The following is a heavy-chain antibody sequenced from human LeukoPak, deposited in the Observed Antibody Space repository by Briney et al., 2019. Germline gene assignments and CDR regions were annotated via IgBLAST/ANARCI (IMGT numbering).Heavy chain of an antibody. Sequence: HAGGSLRLSCAASGFTFSSYWMSWVRQAPGKGLEWVANIKQDGSEKYYVDSVKGRFTISRDNAKNSLYLQMNSLRVEDTAVYYCAREGRVSGYDFDCWGQGTLVTVSS. J-gene: IGHJ4*02. CDR3: AREGRVSGYDFDC. CDR2: IKQDGSEK. CDR1: GFTFSSYW. V-gene: IGHV3-7*01. D-gene: IGHD5-12*01.